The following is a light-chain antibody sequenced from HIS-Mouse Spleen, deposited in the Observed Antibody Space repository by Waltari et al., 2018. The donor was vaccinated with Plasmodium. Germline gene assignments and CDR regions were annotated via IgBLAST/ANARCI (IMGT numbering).Light chain of an antibody. CDR2: EDS. J-gene: IGLJ3*02. CDR1: ALPQNN. CDR3: YSTDSSGNHRV. Sequence: SYELTQPPSVSVSPGQTARITCSGDALPQNNAYWYQQTSGQAPVLVSYEDSKRPSGIPERFSGSSSGTMATLTISGAQVEDEADYYCYSTDSSGNHRVFGGGTKLTVL. V-gene: IGLV3-10*01.